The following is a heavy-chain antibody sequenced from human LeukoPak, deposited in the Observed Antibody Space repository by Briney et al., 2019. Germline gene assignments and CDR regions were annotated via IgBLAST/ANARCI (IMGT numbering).Heavy chain of an antibody. Sequence: ASVKVSCKASGYTFTGHYIHWVRQAPGQGLEWMGWINPKNAGANYAQKFQGRVTMTRDTSTGTAYMELSRLRSDDTAVYYCARTLYIAAAPGGFDYWGQGTLVAVSS. CDR1: GYTFTGHY. CDR3: ARTLYIAAAPGGFDY. D-gene: IGHD6-13*01. J-gene: IGHJ4*02. V-gene: IGHV1-2*02. CDR2: INPKNAGA.